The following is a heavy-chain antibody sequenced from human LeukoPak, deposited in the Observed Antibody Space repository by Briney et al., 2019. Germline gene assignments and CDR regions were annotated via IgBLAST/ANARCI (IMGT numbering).Heavy chain of an antibody. D-gene: IGHD2-2*01. CDR3: ARELSSIVVVPAALEYYYYYMDV. Sequence: SETLSLTCTVSGGSISSYYWSWIRQPPGKGLEWIGYIYYSGSTSYNPSLKSRVTMSVDTSKNQFSLKLSSVTAADTAVYYCARELSSIVVVPAALEYYYYYMDVWGKGTTVTVSS. V-gene: IGHV4-59*12. CDR1: GGSISSYY. J-gene: IGHJ6*03. CDR2: IYYSGST.